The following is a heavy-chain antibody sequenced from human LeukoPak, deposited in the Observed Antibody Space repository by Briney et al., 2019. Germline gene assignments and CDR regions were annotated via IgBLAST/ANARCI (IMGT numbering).Heavy chain of an antibody. J-gene: IGHJ4*02. CDR3: AKTGLDSGYDSPHFDY. CDR2: ISYDGSNK. CDR1: GFTFSSYG. D-gene: IGHD5-12*01. Sequence: PGGSLRLSCAASGFTFSSYGMHWVRQAPGKGLEWVAVISYDGSNKYYADSVKGRFTISRDNSMNTLYLQMNSLRAEDTAVYYCAKTGLDSGYDSPHFDYWGQGTLVTVSS. V-gene: IGHV3-30*18.